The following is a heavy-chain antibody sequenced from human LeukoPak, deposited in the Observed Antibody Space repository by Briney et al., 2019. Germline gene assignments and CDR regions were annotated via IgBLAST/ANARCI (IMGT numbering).Heavy chain of an antibody. Sequence: GGSLRLSCAASGLTFSSYAMSWVRQAPGKGLEWVSAISGSGGSTYYADSVKGRFTISRDNSKNTLYLQMNSLRAEDTAVYYCAKVPGLGEGYYFDYWGQGTLVTVSS. V-gene: IGHV3-23*01. J-gene: IGHJ4*02. D-gene: IGHD3-10*01. CDR3: AKVPGLGEGYYFDY. CDR2: ISGSGGST. CDR1: GLTFSSYA.